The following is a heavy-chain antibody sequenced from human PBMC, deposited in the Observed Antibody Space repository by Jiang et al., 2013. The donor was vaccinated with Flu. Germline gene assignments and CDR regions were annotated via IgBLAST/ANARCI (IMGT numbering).Heavy chain of an antibody. Sequence: VQLLESGGGVVQPGRSLRLSCAASGFTFSSYAMHWVRQAPGKGLEWVAVISYDGSNKYYADSVKGRFTISRDNSKNTLYLQMNSLRAEDTAVYYCAREDYVWGSYRSDGMDVWGQGTTVTVSS. CDR1: GFTFSSYA. CDR3: AREDYVWGSYRSDGMDV. J-gene: IGHJ6*02. D-gene: IGHD3-16*02. CDR2: ISYDGSNK. V-gene: IGHV3-30-3*01.